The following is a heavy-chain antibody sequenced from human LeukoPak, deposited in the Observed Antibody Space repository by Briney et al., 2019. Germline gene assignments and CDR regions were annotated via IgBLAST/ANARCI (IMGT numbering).Heavy chain of an antibody. CDR3: ARGRSDYGFDY. CDR2: MNPNSGNT. CDR1: GYTFTSYD. Sequence: HAASVKVSCKASGYTFTSYDINWVRQATGQGLEWMGWMNPNSGNTGYAQKFRGRVTITRNTSISTAYMELSSLRAEDTAVYYCARGRSDYGFDYWGQGTLVTVSS. D-gene: IGHD4-17*01. J-gene: IGHJ4*02. V-gene: IGHV1-8*03.